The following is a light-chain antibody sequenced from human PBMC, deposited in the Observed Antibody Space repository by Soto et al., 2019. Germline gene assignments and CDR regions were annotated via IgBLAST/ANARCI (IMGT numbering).Light chain of an antibody. CDR3: SSYTSSSTLGVV. CDR1: SSDVGGYNY. V-gene: IGLV2-14*01. CDR2: DVS. J-gene: IGLJ2*01. Sequence: QSVLTQPASVSGSPGQSITISRTGTSSDVGGYNYVSWYQQHPGKAPKLMIYDVSNRPSGVSNRFSGSKSGNTASLTISGLQAEDEADYYCSSYTSSSTLGVVFGGGTKLTVL.